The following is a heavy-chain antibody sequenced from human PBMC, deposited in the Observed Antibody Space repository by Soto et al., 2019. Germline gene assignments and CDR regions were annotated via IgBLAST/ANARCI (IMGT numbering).Heavy chain of an antibody. CDR2: IYYSGST. V-gene: IGHV4-59*01. Sequence: SETLSLTCTVSGGSISSYYWSWSLQPPGKGLEWIGYIYYSGSTNYNPSLKSRVTISVDTSKNQFSLKLSSVTAADTAVYYCARRYGASFDYWGQGTLVTVSS. CDR1: GGSISSYY. D-gene: IGHD4-17*01. J-gene: IGHJ4*02. CDR3: ARRYGASFDY.